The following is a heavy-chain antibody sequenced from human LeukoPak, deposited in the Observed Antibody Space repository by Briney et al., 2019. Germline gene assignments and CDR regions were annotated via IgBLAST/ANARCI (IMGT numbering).Heavy chain of an antibody. Sequence: PGGSLRLSCAASGFTFSSYAMSWVRQAPGKGLEWVSAISGSGGSTCCADSVKGRFSISRDNSQNTLSLQMNSLRAEDTAVYYCAKDWSGYPYYYYYYMDVWGKGTTVTVSS. CDR3: AKDWSGYPYYYYYYMDV. V-gene: IGHV3-23*01. D-gene: IGHD3-3*01. CDR1: GFTFSSYA. J-gene: IGHJ6*03. CDR2: ISGSGGST.